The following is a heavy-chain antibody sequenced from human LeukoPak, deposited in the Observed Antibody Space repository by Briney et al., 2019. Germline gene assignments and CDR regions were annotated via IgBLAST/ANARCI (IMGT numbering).Heavy chain of an antibody. Sequence: GGSLRLSCVASGFTFSNSWMHWVRHAPGKGLVWVARINGDGSSTSYADSVKGRFTISRDNAKNTLYLQMNSLRADDTAEYYCTRAYQQHLINWFDPWGQGTLVTVSS. V-gene: IGHV3-74*01. CDR3: TRAYQQHLINWFDP. J-gene: IGHJ5*02. CDR2: INGDGSST. CDR1: GFTFSNSW. D-gene: IGHD2-2*01.